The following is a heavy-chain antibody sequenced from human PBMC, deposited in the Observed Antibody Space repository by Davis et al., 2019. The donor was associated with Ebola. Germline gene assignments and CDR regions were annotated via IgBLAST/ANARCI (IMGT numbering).Heavy chain of an antibody. CDR2: IYSGGST. CDR3: ARVRGYSYYYYYYGMDV. D-gene: IGHD5-18*01. Sequence: GESLKISCAASGFTVSSNYMSWVRQAPGKGLEWVSVIYSGGSTYYADSVKGRFTISRDNSKNTLYLQMNSLRAEDTAVYYCARVRGYSYYYYYYGMDVWGKGTTVTVSS. V-gene: IGHV3-53*01. CDR1: GFTVSSNY. J-gene: IGHJ6*04.